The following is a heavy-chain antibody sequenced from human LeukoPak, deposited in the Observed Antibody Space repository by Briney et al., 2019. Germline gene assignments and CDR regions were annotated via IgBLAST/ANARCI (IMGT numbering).Heavy chain of an antibody. D-gene: IGHD3-10*01. CDR2: IKSKTDGGTT. V-gene: IGHV3-15*01. Sequence: GGSLRFSCAASGFTFSNAWMSWVRQAPGKGLEWIGRIKSKTDGGTTDYAAPVKGRFTISRDDSKNTLYLQMNSLKTEDTAVYYCTTDLLWFGELLLQLDYWGQGTLVTVSS. CDR1: GFTFSNAW. CDR3: TTDLLWFGELLLQLDY. J-gene: IGHJ4*02.